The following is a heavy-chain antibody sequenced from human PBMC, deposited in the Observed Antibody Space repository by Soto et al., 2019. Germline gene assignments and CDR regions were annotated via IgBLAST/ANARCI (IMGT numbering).Heavy chain of an antibody. D-gene: IGHD6-19*01. CDR3: ARDFTDSSGPTLGMGV. CDR1: GGSISSGGYY. V-gene: IGHV4-31*03. Sequence: PSETLSLTCTVSGGSISSGGYYWSWIRQHPGKGLEWIGYIYYSGSTYYNPSLKSRVTISVDTSKDQFSLKLSSVTAADTAVYYCARDFTDSSGPTLGMGVWGQGTTVTV. J-gene: IGHJ6*02. CDR2: IYYSGST.